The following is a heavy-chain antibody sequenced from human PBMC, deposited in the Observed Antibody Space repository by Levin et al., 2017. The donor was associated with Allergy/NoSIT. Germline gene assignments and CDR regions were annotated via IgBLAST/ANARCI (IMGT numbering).Heavy chain of an antibody. V-gene: IGHV2-5*02. CDR2: IYWDDDK. CDR3: AHSDGVRGVVDY. CDR1: GFSLSTTGVS. D-gene: IGHD3-10*01. Sequence: GSGPTLVKPTQTLTLTCTFSGFSLSTTGVSVGWIRQPPGKALEWLALIYWDDDKRYSPSLKSNLTITKDTSKNQVVLTVTNMDPVDTATYYCAHSDGVRGVVDYWGQGTLVTVSS. J-gene: IGHJ4*02.